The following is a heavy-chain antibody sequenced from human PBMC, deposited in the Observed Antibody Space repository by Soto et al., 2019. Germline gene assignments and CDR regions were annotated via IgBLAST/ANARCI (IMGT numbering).Heavy chain of an antibody. J-gene: IGHJ4*02. CDR3: ARGGAYGDYRSDY. CDR2: INADGNYT. CDR1: GFTFSIYW. V-gene: IGHV3-74*01. D-gene: IGHD4-17*01. Sequence: EVQLVESGGGLAQPGGSLRLSCAASGFTFSIYWMHWVRQVPGKGLVWVSRINADGNYTSNADFVKGRFTVSRDNAKNTLYLQMDSLRAEDTAVYFCARGGAYGDYRSDYWGQGTLVTVSS.